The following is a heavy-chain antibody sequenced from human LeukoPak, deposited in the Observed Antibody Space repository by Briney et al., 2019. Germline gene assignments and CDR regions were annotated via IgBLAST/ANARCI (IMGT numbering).Heavy chain of an antibody. Sequence: GASVKVSCKASGGTFSTYALSWVRRAPGQGLEWMGGIIPIFGTANYAQKFQGRVTITADESTSTAYMDLSSLRSEGTAFYYCAGDEIKMTGRGAFDIWGQGTMVTVSS. CDR2: IIPIFGTA. D-gene: IGHD1-1*01. CDR3: AGDEIKMTGRGAFDI. CDR1: GGTFSTYA. V-gene: IGHV1-69*13. J-gene: IGHJ3*02.